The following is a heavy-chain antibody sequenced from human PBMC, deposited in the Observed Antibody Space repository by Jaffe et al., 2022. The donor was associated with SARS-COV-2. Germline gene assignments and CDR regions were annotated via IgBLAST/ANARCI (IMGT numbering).Heavy chain of an antibody. V-gene: IGHV4-34*01. D-gene: IGHD2-15*01. Sequence: QVQLQQWGAGLLKPSETLSLTCAVYGGSFSGYYWSWIRQPPGKGLEWIGEINHSGSTNYNPSLKSRVTISVDTSKNQFSLKLSSVTAADTAVYYCARLRVAGIDYWGQGTLVTVSS. CDR1: GGSFSGYY. CDR3: ARLRVAGIDY. CDR2: INHSGST. J-gene: IGHJ4*02.